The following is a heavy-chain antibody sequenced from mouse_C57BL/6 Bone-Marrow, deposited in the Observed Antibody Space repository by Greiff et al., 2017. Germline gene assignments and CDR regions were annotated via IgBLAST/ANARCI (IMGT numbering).Heavy chain of an antibody. V-gene: IGHV2-9-1*01. CDR1: GFSLTSYS. D-gene: IGHD3-3*01. CDR2: IWPGGGT. CDR3: DRKGQPPGYCDV. Sequence: VKLVESGPGLVAPSPSLSITCTVSGFSLTSYSISWVRQPPEQGLEWLGVIWPGGGTNYYSALKSRLSISKEKSKSQVILKMNSLQTDDTARYDCDRKGQPPGYCDVWGTGTTVTVSS. J-gene: IGHJ1*03.